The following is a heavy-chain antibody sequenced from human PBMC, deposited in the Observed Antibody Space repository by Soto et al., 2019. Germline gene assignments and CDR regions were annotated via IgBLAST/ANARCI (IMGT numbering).Heavy chain of an antibody. CDR1: GYTFTSCY. Sequence: ASVKVSCKASGYTFTSCYMHWVRQAPGQGLEWMGMLNPSGGSTTYAQKFQGRVTMTRDTSTSTVYMDLSSLRSEDTAVYYCGRGPIWFFGVVWTPYVDYWGRGPLVTVSS. CDR2: LNPSGGST. J-gene: IGHJ4*02. CDR3: GRGPIWFFGVVWTPYVDY. V-gene: IGHV1-46*03. D-gene: IGHD3-3*01.